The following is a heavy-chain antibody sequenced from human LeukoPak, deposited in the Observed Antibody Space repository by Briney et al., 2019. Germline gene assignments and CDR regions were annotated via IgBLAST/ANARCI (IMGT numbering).Heavy chain of an antibody. CDR2: IYYSGST. J-gene: IGHJ4*02. D-gene: IGHD2-21*02. Sequence: PSETLSLTCTVSGGSISSGGYYWSWIRQHPGKGLEWIGYIYYSGSTYYNPSLKSRVTISVDTSKNQFSLKLSSVTAADTAVYYCARETVVTQGNFDYWGQGTLVTVSS. V-gene: IGHV4-31*03. CDR1: GGSISSGGYY. CDR3: ARETVVTQGNFDY.